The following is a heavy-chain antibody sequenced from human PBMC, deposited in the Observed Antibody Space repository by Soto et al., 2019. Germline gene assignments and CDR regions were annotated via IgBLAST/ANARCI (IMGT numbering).Heavy chain of an antibody. J-gene: IGHJ6*02. CDR3: AKEKWGSSSHYYYYYGMDV. Sequence: GGSLRLSCAASGFTFDDYAMHWVRQAPGKGLEWVSGISWNSGSIGYADSVKGRFTISRDNAKNSLYLQMNSLRAEDTALYYCAKEKWGSSSHYYYYYGMDVWGQGTTVTVSS. D-gene: IGHD6-6*01. CDR1: GFTFDDYA. V-gene: IGHV3-9*01. CDR2: ISWNSGSI.